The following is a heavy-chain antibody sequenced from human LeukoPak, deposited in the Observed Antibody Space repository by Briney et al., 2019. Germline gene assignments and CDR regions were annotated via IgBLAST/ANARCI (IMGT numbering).Heavy chain of an antibody. CDR2: IYYSGST. V-gene: IGHV4-59*01. D-gene: IGHD6-19*01. CDR3: ARGRLGYYFGY. Sequence: SETLSLTCTVSGGSISSYYWSWIRQPPGKGLEWIGYIYYSGSTNYNPSLKSRVTISVDTSKNQFSLKLSSVTAADTAVYYCARGRLGYYFGYWGQGTLVTVSS. CDR1: GGSISSYY. J-gene: IGHJ4*02.